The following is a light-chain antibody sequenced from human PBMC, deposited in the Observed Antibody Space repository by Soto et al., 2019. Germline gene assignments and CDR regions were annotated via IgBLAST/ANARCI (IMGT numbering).Light chain of an antibody. CDR3: QQYNSYWT. Sequence: DIPMTQSPSTLSASVGDRVTITCRASQSISNCLAWYQQKPGNAPKVLIYDASKLISGVPSRFSGSGSGTEFTLTISSLQPDDFASYYCQQYNSYWTFGQGTKVEIK. CDR1: QSISNC. J-gene: IGKJ1*01. CDR2: DAS. V-gene: IGKV1-5*01.